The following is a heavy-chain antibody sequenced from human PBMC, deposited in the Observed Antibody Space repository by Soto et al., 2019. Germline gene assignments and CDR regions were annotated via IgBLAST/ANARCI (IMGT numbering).Heavy chain of an antibody. J-gene: IGHJ6*02. V-gene: IGHV3-48*02. Sequence: GESLKISCAASGFSFSDYSMNWVRQAPGKGLEWLSYISRSGSLNYYADSVKGRFTISRDNAKNSLYLEMNSVRDEDTAMYYCARDLEYSSSWYYYYGLDVWGHGTTVTVSS. CDR3: ARDLEYSSSWYYYYGLDV. CDR1: GFSFSDYS. CDR2: ISRSGSLN. D-gene: IGHD6-6*01.